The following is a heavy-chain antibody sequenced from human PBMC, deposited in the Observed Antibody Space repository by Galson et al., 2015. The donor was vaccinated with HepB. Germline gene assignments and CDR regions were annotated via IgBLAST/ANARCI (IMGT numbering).Heavy chain of an antibody. CDR1: GGPISSGAYY. CDR2: IHYSGRT. J-gene: IGHJ6*03. CDR3: VRGDEAAAMDV. D-gene: IGHD6-13*01. Sequence: TLSLTCTVSGGPISSGAYYWSWIRQHAGKGLEWIGYIHYSGRTYYSPSLKSRVTMSVDTSKSQFALKLNPVTAADTAVYYCVRGDEAAAMDVWGKGTTVTVSS. V-gene: IGHV4-31*03.